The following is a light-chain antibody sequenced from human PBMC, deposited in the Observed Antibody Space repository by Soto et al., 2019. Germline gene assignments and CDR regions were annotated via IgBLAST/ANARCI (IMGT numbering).Light chain of an antibody. CDR2: GAS. CDR3: QHYGSSHRT. V-gene: IGKV3-20*01. CDR1: QSVSSSY. J-gene: IGKJ1*01. Sequence: EIVLTQSPGTLSLSPGERATLSCRASQSVSSSYLAWYQQKPGQAPRLLIYGASSRSTGIPVRFSGSGSGTNFTISISRLEPFYFAVYYCQHYGSSHRTFGQGTKMDIK.